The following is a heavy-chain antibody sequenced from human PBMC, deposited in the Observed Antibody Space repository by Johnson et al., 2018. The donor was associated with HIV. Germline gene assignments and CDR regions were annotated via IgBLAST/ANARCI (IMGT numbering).Heavy chain of an antibody. CDR3: ASEGALWSDAFDI. V-gene: IGHV3-30-3*01. CDR1: GFTFSDYY. D-gene: IGHD1-26*01. CDR2: ISYDGSNK. J-gene: IGHJ3*02. Sequence: QVQLVESGGGLVKPGGSLRLSCAASGFTFSDYYMSWIRQAPGKGLEWVAVISYDGSNKFYADSVKGRFTISRDNSKNTLFLQMNSLRAEDTAVYYCASEGALWSDAFDIWGQGTMVTVSS.